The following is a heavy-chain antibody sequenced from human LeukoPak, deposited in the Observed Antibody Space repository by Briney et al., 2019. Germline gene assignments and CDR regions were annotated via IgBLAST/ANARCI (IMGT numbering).Heavy chain of an antibody. D-gene: IGHD5-12*01. CDR1: GFTFSSHA. Sequence: TGGSLRLSCAASGFTFSSHAMSWVRQAPGKGLEWVSGISGSGGSTYYADSVKGRFTISRDNSKNTLYLQLNSLRAEDTAVYYCAKHLSLRLILEVDYWGQGTLVTVSS. CDR3: AKHLSLRLILEVDY. V-gene: IGHV3-23*01. J-gene: IGHJ4*02. CDR2: ISGSGGST.